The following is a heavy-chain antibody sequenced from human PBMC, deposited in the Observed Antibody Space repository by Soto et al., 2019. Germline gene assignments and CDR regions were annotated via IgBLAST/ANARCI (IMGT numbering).Heavy chain of an antibody. CDR1: GGSISSYD. Sequence: PSETLSLTCSVSGGSISSYDWSWIRQPPGKGLEWIGYIYYSGSTNYNPSLKSRVTISVDTSKNQFSLKLSSVTAADTAVYYCARRYSGYDDAFDIWGQGTMVTVSS. CDR3: ARRYSGYDDAFDI. J-gene: IGHJ3*02. CDR2: IYYSGST. D-gene: IGHD5-12*01. V-gene: IGHV4-59*01.